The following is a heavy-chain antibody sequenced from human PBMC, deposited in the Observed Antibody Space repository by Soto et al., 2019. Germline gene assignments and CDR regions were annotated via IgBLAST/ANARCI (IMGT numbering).Heavy chain of an antibody. CDR3: TKRRGAGGHFDY. CDR1: GFTFSSYA. Sequence: GGSLRLSCAASGFTFSSYAMGWVRQGPGKGLEWVAVVSIGGSTHYADSVRGRFTISRDNSKNTLSLQMNSLTAEDTAVYFCTKRRGAGGHFDYWGQGALVTVSS. J-gene: IGHJ4*02. CDR2: VSIGGST. V-gene: IGHV3-23*01. D-gene: IGHD2-15*01.